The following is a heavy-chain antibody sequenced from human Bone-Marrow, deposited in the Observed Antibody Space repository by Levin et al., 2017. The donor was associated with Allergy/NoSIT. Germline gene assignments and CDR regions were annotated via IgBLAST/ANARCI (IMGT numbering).Heavy chain of an antibody. Sequence: GESLKISCASSGFTFTPYTMNWVRQAPGKGLEWVSSITSSSDYIYYADSVKGRFTITRDDAKNSLYLQMNSLRAEDTAVYYCARSEDIARVFDYWGQGTLVTVSS. CDR2: ITSSSDYI. D-gene: IGHD5-18*01. CDR1: GFTFTPYT. V-gene: IGHV3-21*01. CDR3: ARSEDIARVFDY. J-gene: IGHJ4*02.